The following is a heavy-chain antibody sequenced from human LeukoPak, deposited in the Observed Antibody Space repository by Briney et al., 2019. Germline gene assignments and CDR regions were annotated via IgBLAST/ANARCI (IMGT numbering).Heavy chain of an antibody. CDR1: GFTFSSYG. J-gene: IGHJ1*01. D-gene: IGHD2-21*02. V-gene: IGHV3-30*02. Sequence: GGSLRLSCAASGFTFSSYGMHWVRQAPGKGLEWVAFIRYDGSNKYYADSVKGRFTISRDNSKNTLYLQMNSLRAEDTAVYYCAKDPRDFGWWCLLHVPETDVPAEYFQHWGQGTLVTVSS. CDR3: AKDPRDFGWWCLLHVPETDVPAEYFQH. CDR2: IRYDGSNK.